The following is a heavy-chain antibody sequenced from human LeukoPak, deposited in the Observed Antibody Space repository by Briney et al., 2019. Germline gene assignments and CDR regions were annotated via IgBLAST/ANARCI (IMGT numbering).Heavy chain of an antibody. CDR2: VNPKSGAT. CDR1: GYTFTDYY. J-gene: IGHJ5*02. D-gene: IGHD4/OR15-4a*01. V-gene: IGHV1-2*02. Sequence: ASVRVSCKASGYTFTDYYLHWLRQAPGQGLEWMGWVNPKSGATNYAQRFQGRVTMTWQTSISTGNMELSSLRSDDTAVYYCARAYEYGWFDPWGQRTLVTVSS. CDR3: ARAYEYGWFDP.